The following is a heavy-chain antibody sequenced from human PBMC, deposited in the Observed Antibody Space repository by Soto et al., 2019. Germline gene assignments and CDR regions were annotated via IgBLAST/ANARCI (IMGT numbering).Heavy chain of an antibody. J-gene: IGHJ6*02. Sequence: GGSLRLSCVASGFTFGDYYMSWIRQAPGKGLEWVSYISSSSSYTNYADSVKGRFTISRDNAKNSLYLQMNSLRAEDTAVYYCARSGQQWLYYYYGMDVWGQGTTVTVSS. D-gene: IGHD6-19*01. CDR1: GFTFGDYY. CDR3: ARSGQQWLYYYYGMDV. CDR2: ISSSSSYT. V-gene: IGHV3-11*06.